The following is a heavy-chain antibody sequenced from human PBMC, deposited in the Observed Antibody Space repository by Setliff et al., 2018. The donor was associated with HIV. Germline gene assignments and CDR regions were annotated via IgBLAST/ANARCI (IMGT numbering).Heavy chain of an antibody. CDR1: GFSVSSNY. J-gene: IGHJ4*02. Sequence: GGSLRLSCAASGFSVSSNYMSWVRQAPGKGLEWVSVLYSGGSTYYADSVKGRFTISRDNSKNTLYLQMNSLRAEDTAVYYCALQWLVGAAFDYWGQGTLVTVSS. V-gene: IGHV3-66*01. D-gene: IGHD6-19*01. CDR3: ALQWLVGAAFDY. CDR2: LYSGGST.